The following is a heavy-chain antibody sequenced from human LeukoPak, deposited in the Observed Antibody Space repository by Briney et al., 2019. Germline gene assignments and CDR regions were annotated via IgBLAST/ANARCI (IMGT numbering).Heavy chain of an antibody. CDR3: AKDWGSGPEAAAALDY. J-gene: IGHJ4*02. CDR2: IGSDGST. D-gene: IGHD6-13*01. Sequence: GGSLRLSCAASGFDFSGYAMSWVRQAPGKGLEWVAGIGSDGSTHTAESVRGRFTVSRDNSKNALFLQMNSLRAEDTAVYYCAKDWGSGPEAAAALDYWGQGTLVSVSA. CDR1: GFDFSGYA. V-gene: IGHV3-23*01.